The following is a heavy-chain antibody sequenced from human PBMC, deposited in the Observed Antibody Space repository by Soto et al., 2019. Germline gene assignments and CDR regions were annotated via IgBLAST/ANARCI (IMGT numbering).Heavy chain of an antibody. J-gene: IGHJ4*02. V-gene: IGHV4-59*08. Sequence: PSETLSLTCTVSGGSISSYCWSWIRQPPGKGLEWIGYIYSSGSTNYNPSLKSRVAISVDTSKNQFSLKLSSVTAADTAVYYCARHDTNYGDFVGSRLPYYFDYWGQGALVTVSS. CDR2: IYSSGST. D-gene: IGHD4-17*01. CDR3: ARHDTNYGDFVGSRLPYYFDY. CDR1: GGSISSYC.